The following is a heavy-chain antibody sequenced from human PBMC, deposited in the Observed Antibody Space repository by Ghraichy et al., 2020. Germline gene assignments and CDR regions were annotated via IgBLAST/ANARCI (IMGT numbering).Heavy chain of an antibody. CDR3: ARDYGGNSPFYYYYYYMDV. J-gene: IGHJ6*03. CDR2: ISYDGSNK. Sequence: GGSLRLSCAASGFTFSSYAMHWVRQAPGKGLEWVAVISYDGSNKYYADSVKGRFTISRDNSKNTLYLQMNSLRAEDTAVYYCARDYGGNSPFYYYYYYMDVWGKGTTVTVSS. V-gene: IGHV3-30*04. D-gene: IGHD4-23*01. CDR1: GFTFSSYA.